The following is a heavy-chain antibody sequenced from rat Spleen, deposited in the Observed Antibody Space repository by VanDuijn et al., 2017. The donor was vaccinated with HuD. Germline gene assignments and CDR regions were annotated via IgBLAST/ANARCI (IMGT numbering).Heavy chain of an antibody. CDR2: IWNTGGT. Sequence: QVQLKESGPTLVQPSQTLSLTCTVTGFSLTSYNVHWVRQPPGKGLEWMGVIWNTGGTRYNSALKSRLSISRDTSKSQVFLKMNSLQTEDTAIYHCTRAPGKGYVMDAWGQGTAVTVSS. J-gene: IGHJ4*01. D-gene: IGHD5-1*01. CDR1: GFSLTSYN. V-gene: IGHV2-41*01. CDR3: TRAPGKGYVMDA.